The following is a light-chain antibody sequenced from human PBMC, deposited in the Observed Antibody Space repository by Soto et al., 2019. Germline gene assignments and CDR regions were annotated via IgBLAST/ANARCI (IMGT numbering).Light chain of an antibody. Sequence: SVLTQPPSASGTPGQRVTISCSGSSSNIGSNYVYWYQQLPGTAPKLLIYRNNQRPSGVPDRFSGSKSGTSASLAISGLRSEDEADYYCAAWDDSLSGGVFGTGTKVTVL. CDR1: SSNIGSNY. J-gene: IGLJ1*01. CDR2: RNN. CDR3: AAWDDSLSGGV. V-gene: IGLV1-47*01.